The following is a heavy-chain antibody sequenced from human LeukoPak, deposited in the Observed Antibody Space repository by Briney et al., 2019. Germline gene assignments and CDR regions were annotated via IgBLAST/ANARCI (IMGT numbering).Heavy chain of an antibody. CDR1: GFTFATFA. Sequence: GGSLNLSCAASGFTFATFAMNWVRQPPGKGLEWVSSLIAAIGRTYYAHYLKGRFTITRNTSKNTLYMQLNSLRSDETAVYYCAKSGESGGPNWFDPWGQGTLVTVSS. V-gene: IGHV3-23*01. D-gene: IGHD6-19*01. CDR3: AKSGESGGPNWFDP. CDR2: LIAAIGRT. J-gene: IGHJ5*02.